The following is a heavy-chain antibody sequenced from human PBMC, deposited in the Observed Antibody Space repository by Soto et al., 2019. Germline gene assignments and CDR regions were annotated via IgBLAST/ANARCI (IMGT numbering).Heavy chain of an antibody. CDR2: ISAYNGNT. J-gene: IGHJ5*02. V-gene: IGHV1-18*01. CDR3: ARDQGVVVVADNWFDP. CDR1: GYTFTSYG. Sequence: ASVKVSCKASGYTFTSYGISWVRQTPGQGLEWMGWISAYNGNTNYAQKLQGRVTMTTDTSTSTAYMELRSLRSDDTAVYYCARDQGVVVVADNWFDPWGQGTLVTVSS. D-gene: IGHD3-22*01.